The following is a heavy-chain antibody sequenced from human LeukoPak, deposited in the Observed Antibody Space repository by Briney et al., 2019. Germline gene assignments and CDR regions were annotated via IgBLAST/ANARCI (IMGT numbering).Heavy chain of an antibody. J-gene: IGHJ5*02. CDR2: ISSNGGST. D-gene: IGHD2-15*01. CDR3: ARDRGGGVWFDP. V-gene: IGHV3-64*01. Sequence: GGSLRLSCAASGFTFSSYAMHWVRQAPGKGLEYVSAISSNGGSTYYANSVKGRFTISRDNSKNTLYLQMGSLRAEDMAVYYCARDRGGGVWFDPWGQGTLVTVSS. CDR1: GFTFSSYA.